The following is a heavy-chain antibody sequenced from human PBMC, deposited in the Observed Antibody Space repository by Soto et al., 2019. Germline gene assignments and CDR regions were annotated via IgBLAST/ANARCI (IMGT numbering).Heavy chain of an antibody. CDR3: ARGSYYDILTASSARSSNADS. CDR1: GFTFSGAW. D-gene: IGHD3-9*01. Sequence: PGGSLRLSCAASGFTFSGAWMNWVRQPPGKGLEWIGLIRSKTSGGTADYAAPVKGRFTVSRDDSKNTLYLQMNSLKTDDTAVYYCARGSYYDILTASSARSSNADSWGQGTQVTVSS. V-gene: IGHV3-15*01. CDR2: IRSKTSGGTA. J-gene: IGHJ4*02.